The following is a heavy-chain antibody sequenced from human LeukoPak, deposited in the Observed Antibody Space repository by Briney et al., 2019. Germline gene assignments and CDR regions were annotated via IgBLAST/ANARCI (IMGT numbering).Heavy chain of an antibody. Sequence: PGGSLRPSCAASGFTFSSYAMSWVRQAPGKGLEWVSAISGSGGSTYYADSVKGWFTISRDNSKNTLYLQMNSLRAEDTAVYYCAKDRQYDFWSGYPYYFDYWGQGTLVTVSS. CDR1: GFTFSSYA. V-gene: IGHV3-23*01. CDR2: ISGSGGST. D-gene: IGHD3-3*01. CDR3: AKDRQYDFWSGYPYYFDY. J-gene: IGHJ4*02.